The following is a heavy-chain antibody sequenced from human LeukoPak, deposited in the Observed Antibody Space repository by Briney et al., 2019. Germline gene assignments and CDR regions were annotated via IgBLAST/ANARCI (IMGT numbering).Heavy chain of an antibody. Sequence: PGGSLRLSCAASGFTFSSYEMNWVRQAPGKGLEWVSYISSSGSTIYYADSVKGRFTISRDNAKNSLYLQMNSLRAEDTAVYYCARDFPGKVVPAAMASFDYWGQGTLVTVSS. CDR3: ARDFPGKVVPAAMASFDY. V-gene: IGHV3-48*03. CDR2: ISSSGSTI. D-gene: IGHD2-2*01. J-gene: IGHJ4*02. CDR1: GFTFSSYE.